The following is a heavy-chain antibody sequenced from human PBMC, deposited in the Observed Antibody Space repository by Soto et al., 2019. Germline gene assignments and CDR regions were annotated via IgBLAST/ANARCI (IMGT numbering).Heavy chain of an antibody. Sequence: SETLSLTCNVSGGSIRSYYWSWIRQPPGKGLEWIGYINDRGSTNYNPSLKSRVTISVDTSKNQFSLKLSSVTAADTAVYYCAREAPYNNDGYYYYYMDVWGKGTTVTVSS. V-gene: IGHV4-59*01. CDR3: AREAPYNNDGYYYYYMDV. CDR1: GGSIRSYY. J-gene: IGHJ6*03. D-gene: IGHD1-1*01. CDR2: INDRGST.